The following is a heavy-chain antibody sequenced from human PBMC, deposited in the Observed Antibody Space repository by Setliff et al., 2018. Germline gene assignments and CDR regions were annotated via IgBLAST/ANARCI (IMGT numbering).Heavy chain of an antibody. CDR2: ITSSGRDT. V-gene: IGHV3-23*01. CDR1: GFTFSNYA. D-gene: IGHD2-8*02. J-gene: IGHJ4*02. Sequence: PSETLSLSCATSGFTFSNYAMGWVRQAPGKGLEWVSVITSSGRDTYYTDSVKGRFTISRDNSDNTLYLQMNSLRDADTAIYYCVKGTLPYCTGPTCYPLDHWGQGTLVTVSS. CDR3: VKGTLPYCTGPTCYPLDH.